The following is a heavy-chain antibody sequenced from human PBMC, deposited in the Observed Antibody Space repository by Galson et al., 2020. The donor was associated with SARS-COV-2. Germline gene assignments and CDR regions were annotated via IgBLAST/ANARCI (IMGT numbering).Heavy chain of an antibody. CDR2: IGGSGSTT. Sequence: GGSLRLTCAASGFTFSNYPMSWVRQAPGKGLEWVSAIGGSGSTTYYADSVKGRFTISRDNSKNTLDLQLNSLRAEDTAVYYCAKAKATSCTEALGFDYWGQGTLVSVSS. CDR1: GFTFSNYP. D-gene: IGHD2-8*01. CDR3: AKAKATSCTEALGFDY. J-gene: IGHJ4*02. V-gene: IGHV3-23*01.